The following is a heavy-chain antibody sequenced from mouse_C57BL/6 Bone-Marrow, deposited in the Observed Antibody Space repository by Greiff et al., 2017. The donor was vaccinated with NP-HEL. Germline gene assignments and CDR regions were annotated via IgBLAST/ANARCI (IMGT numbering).Heavy chain of an antibody. CDR3: ARGIYYDYDWFAY. CDR1: GFTFTDYY. J-gene: IGHJ3*01. CDR2: IRNKANGYTT. D-gene: IGHD2-4*01. V-gene: IGHV7-3*01. Sequence: EVKLVESGGGLVQPGGSLSLSCAASGFTFTDYYMSWVRQPPGKALEWLGFIRNKANGYTTEYSASVKGRFTISRDNSQSILYLQMNALRAEDSATYYCARGIYYDYDWFAYWGQGTLVTVSA.